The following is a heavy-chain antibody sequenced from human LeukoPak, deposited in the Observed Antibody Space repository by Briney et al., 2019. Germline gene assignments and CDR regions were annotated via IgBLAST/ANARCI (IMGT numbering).Heavy chain of an antibody. CDR2: IYTSGTT. J-gene: IGHJ5*02. Sequence: PSETLSLTCTVSGGSISTYYRSWIRQPAGKGLEWIGRIYTSGTTNYNPSLKSRVTMSVDTSKNQFSLKLTSVTAADTAVYYCARAHPSVPPAHNWFDPWGQGILVTVSS. D-gene: IGHD1-1*01. CDR3: ARAHPSVPPAHNWFDP. CDR1: GGSISTYY. V-gene: IGHV4-4*07.